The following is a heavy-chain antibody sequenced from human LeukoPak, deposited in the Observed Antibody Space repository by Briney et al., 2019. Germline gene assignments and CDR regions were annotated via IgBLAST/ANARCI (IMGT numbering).Heavy chain of an antibody. V-gene: IGHV1-46*01. D-gene: IGHD6-19*01. Sequence: ASVKVSCKASGYTFTGYYMHWVRQAPGQGLEWMGVINPGGGITSYTQKFQGRVTMTRDTSTNTVYMELSSLRSEDTAVYYCARDRAVAGFRFDYWGQGTLVTVSS. CDR2: INPGGGIT. CDR3: ARDRAVAGFRFDY. CDR1: GYTFTGYY. J-gene: IGHJ4*02.